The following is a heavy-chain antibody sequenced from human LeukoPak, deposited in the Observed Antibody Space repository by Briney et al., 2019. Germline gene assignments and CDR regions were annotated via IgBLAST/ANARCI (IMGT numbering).Heavy chain of an antibody. J-gene: IGHJ4*02. CDR1: GGSISSYY. CDR2: IYYSGTA. CDR3: ARHGGSYFLY. D-gene: IGHD3-16*01. Sequence: SETLSLTCTVSGGSISSYYWSWIRQPPGKGLEWLGYIYYSGTAKYNPSLNSRVTISVDTSKNQFSLKLGSVTAAETAVYYRARHGGSYFLYWGQGTLVTVSS. V-gene: IGHV4-59*08.